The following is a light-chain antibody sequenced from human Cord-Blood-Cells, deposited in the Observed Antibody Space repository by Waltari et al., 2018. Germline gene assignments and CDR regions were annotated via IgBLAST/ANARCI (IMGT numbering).Light chain of an antibody. J-gene: IGLJ2*01. V-gene: IGLV2-11*01. Sequence: QSALTQPRSVSGSPGQSVTISCPGTSRDVGGYNYVSWYQQHPGKAPKIMIYDVSKRPSGVPDRFSGSKSGNTASLTISGLQAEDEADYYCCSYAGSYTFVVFGGGTKLTVL. CDR1: SRDVGGYNY. CDR3: CSYAGSYTFVV. CDR2: DVS.